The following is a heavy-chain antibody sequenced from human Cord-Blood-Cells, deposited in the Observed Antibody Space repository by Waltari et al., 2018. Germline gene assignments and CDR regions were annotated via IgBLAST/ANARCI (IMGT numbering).Heavy chain of an antibody. Sequence: EVQLVESGGGLVKPGGSLRLSCAASGFTFSNAWLSWVRQAPGRRRKWVGHIKNKTDGGTTDYAAPVKGRFTNSRDDSKNTLYLQMNSRKTEDTAVYYCTTVGYFDLWGRGTLVTVSS. J-gene: IGHJ2*01. CDR3: TTVGYFDL. CDR1: GFTFSNAW. V-gene: IGHV3-15*01. CDR2: IKNKTDGGTT.